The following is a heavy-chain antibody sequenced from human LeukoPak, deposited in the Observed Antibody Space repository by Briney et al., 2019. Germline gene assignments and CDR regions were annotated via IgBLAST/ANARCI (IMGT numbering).Heavy chain of an antibody. CDR1: GYTFTSYD. V-gene: IGHV1-8*01. Sequence: GASVKVSCKASGYTFTSYDINWVRQATGRGLEWMGWMNPNSGNTGYAQKFQGRVTMTRNTSISTAYMELSSLRSEDTAVYYCARDGIAAVYSYYYYGMDVWGQGTTVTVSS. J-gene: IGHJ6*02. CDR3: ARDGIAAVYSYYYYGMDV. D-gene: IGHD6-13*01. CDR2: MNPNSGNT.